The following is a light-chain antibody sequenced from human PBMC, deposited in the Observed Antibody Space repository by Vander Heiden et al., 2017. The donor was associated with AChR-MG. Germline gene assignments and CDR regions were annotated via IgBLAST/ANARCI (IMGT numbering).Light chain of an antibody. CDR2: AAS. Sequence: DIQMTQSPSSLSASVGDRVTITCRASQGISNSLAWYQQKPGKAPKLLLFAASRLESGVPSRFSGSGSGTYYTLTISSLQPEDFATYYCQQYYVTPRTFRQGTKVEI. V-gene: IGKV1-NL1*01. CDR1: QGISNS. J-gene: IGKJ1*01. CDR3: QQYYVTPRT.